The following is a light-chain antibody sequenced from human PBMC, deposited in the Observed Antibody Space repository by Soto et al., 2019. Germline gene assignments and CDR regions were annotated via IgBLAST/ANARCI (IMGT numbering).Light chain of an antibody. CDR2: AAS. CDR1: QRISSNY. J-gene: IGKJ1*01. Sequence: DIVLTQSPGTLSLSPGERATLSCRASQRISSNYLGWYQQKPGQAPRLLIYAASSRATGIPDRFSGSGSGKDFTLTISRLEPEDFAVYYCQDYGSSPQTFGQGTKVEI. V-gene: IGKV3-20*01. CDR3: QDYGSSPQT.